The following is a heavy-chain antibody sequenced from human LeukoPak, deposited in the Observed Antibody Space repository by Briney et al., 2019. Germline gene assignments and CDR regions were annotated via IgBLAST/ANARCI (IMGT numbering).Heavy chain of an antibody. CDR2: IYYSGST. CDR1: GGSISSSSYY. J-gene: IGHJ6*03. Sequence: SETLSLTCTVSGGSISSSSYYWGWIRQPPGKGLEWIGSIYYSGSTYYNPSLKSRVTISVDTSKNQFSLKLSSVTAADTAVYYCARGPGPYYYYYMDVWGKGTTVTVSS. CDR3: ARGPGPYYYYYMDV. V-gene: IGHV4-39*01.